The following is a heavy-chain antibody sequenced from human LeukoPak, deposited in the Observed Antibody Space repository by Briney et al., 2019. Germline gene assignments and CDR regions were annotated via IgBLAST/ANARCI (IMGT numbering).Heavy chain of an antibody. V-gene: IGHV1-18*01. D-gene: IGHD3-10*01. CDR1: GYTFTSYG. J-gene: IGHJ4*02. Sequence: GASVKVSCKASGYTFTSYGISWVRQAPGQGLEWMGWISAYNGNTNYAQRLQGRATMTTDTSTSTAYMELRSLRSDDTAVYYCARDNKEMVRGVIGFDYWGQGTLVTVSS. CDR3: ARDNKEMVRGVIGFDY. CDR2: ISAYNGNT.